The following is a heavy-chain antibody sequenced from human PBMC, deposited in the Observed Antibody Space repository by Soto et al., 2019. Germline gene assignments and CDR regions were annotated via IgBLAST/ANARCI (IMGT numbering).Heavy chain of an antibody. D-gene: IGHD5-12*01. J-gene: IGHJ4*02. V-gene: IGHV1-69*06. Sequence: QVQLVQSGAEVKQPGSSVKVSCKASGGTFSSYAISWVRQAPGQGLEWMGGIIPIFGTANYAQKLQGRVTITADKSTSTADMELSSLRSEDTAVYYCASFKRRDGYNFDYWGQGTLVTVSS. CDR1: GGTFSSYA. CDR2: IIPIFGTA. CDR3: ASFKRRDGYNFDY.